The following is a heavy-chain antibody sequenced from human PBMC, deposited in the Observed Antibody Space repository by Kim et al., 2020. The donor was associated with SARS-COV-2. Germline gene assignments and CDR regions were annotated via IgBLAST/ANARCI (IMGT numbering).Heavy chain of an antibody. CDR1: GGSISSYY. J-gene: IGHJ6*02. CDR3: ERWIRDILTGYPSGAYYYYGMDV. CDR2: IYYSGST. V-gene: IGHV4-59*01. Sequence: SETLSLTCTVSGGSISSYYWSWIRQPPGKGLEWIGYIYYSGSTNYNPSLKSRVTISVDTSKNQFSLKLSSVTAADTAVYYCERWIRDILTGYPSGAYYYYGMDVWGQGHTVTVSS. D-gene: IGHD3-9*01.